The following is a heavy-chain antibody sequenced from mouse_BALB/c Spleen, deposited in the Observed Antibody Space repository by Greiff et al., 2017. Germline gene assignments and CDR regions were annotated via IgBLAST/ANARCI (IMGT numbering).Heavy chain of an antibody. Sequence: EVMLVESGGGLVQPGGSRKLSCAASGFTFSSFGMHWVRQAPEKGLEWVAYISSGSSTIYYADTVKGRFTISRDNPKNTLFLQMTSPRSEDTAMYYCARWWDGFDYWGQGTTLTVSS. CDR3: ARWWDGFDY. D-gene: IGHD1-1*02. J-gene: IGHJ2*01. V-gene: IGHV5-17*02. CDR2: ISSGSSTI. CDR1: GFTFSSFG.